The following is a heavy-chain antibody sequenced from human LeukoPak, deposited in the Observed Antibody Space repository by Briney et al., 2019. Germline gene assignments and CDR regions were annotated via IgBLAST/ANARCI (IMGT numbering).Heavy chain of an antibody. J-gene: IGHJ3*02. V-gene: IGHV3-13*01. CDR3: VRVRVGSGAFDI. Sequence: GGSLRLSCVASGFTLSSYNMKWVRQGPGKGLEWVSGITTAADTYYAGSVKGRFTISREDARNLLFLQMNSLRAGDTAVYYCVRVRVGSGAFDIWGQGTMVTVSS. CDR1: GFTLSSYN. CDR2: ITTAADT. D-gene: IGHD1-26*01.